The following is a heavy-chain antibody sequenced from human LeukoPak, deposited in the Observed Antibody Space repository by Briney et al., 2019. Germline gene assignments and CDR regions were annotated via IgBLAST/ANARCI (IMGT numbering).Heavy chain of an antibody. Sequence: GASVKVSCKVSGYTLTELSMHWVRQAPGKGLERMGGFDPEDGETTYAQKFQGRVTMTEDTSTDTAYMELSSLRSEDTAVYYCATHPTLRYFDWLGYSGYDFTGLDYWGQGTLVTVSS. CDR1: GYTLTELS. CDR2: FDPEDGET. CDR3: ATHPTLRYFDWLGYSGYDFTGLDY. J-gene: IGHJ4*02. D-gene: IGHD3-9*01. V-gene: IGHV1-24*01.